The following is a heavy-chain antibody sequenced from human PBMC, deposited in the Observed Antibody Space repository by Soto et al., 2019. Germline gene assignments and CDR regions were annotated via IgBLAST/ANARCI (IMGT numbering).Heavy chain of an antibody. D-gene: IGHD3-3*01. Sequence: GGSLRLSCAASGFTFSSYEMNWVRQAPGKGLEWVSYISSSGSTIYYADSVKGRFTISRDNAKNSLYLQMNSLRAEDTAVYYCARDPGLTIFEVDPWGQGTLVTVSS. CDR3: ARDPGLTIFEVDP. CDR1: GFTFSSYE. CDR2: ISSSGSTI. V-gene: IGHV3-48*03. J-gene: IGHJ5*02.